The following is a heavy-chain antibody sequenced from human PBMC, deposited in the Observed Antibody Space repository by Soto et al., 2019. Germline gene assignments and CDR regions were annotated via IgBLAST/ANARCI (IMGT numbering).Heavy chain of an antibody. J-gene: IGHJ4*02. D-gene: IGHD5-12*01. CDR1: GGSLSSGSYH. CDR2: IYYNGRT. CDR3: ARLLGGYSGSVYDY. Sequence: SETLSLTCTVPGGSLSSGSYHWVWIRQPPGKGLEWIGNIYYNGRTFYSPSLKNRVTISIDTSKNQFSLNLRSVTAADTAVYYCARLLGGYSGSVYDYWGQGTLVTVSS. V-gene: IGHV4-39*01.